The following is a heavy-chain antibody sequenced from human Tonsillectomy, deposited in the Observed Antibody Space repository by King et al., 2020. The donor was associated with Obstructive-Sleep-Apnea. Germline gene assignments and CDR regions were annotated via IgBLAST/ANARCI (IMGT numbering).Heavy chain of an antibody. V-gene: IGHV3-23*04. D-gene: IGHD3-10*01. CDR3: AKFDHGSGGYWGYYYGMDV. CDR1: RFTFSTSA. Sequence: VQLVQSGGGLVQPGGSLRLSCAASRFTFSTSAMSWVRQAAGKGLEWVSNISGGGGSTFYADSVKGRFTISRDNSKNTLYLEMNNLRAEATAVYYCAKFDHGSGGYWGYYYGMDVWGQGTTVTVSS. CDR2: ISGGGGST. J-gene: IGHJ6*02.